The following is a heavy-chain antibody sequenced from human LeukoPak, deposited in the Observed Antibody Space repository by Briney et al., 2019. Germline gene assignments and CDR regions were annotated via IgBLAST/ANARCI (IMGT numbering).Heavy chain of an antibody. V-gene: IGHV3-33*01. D-gene: IGHD4-11*01. CDR1: GFTFSSYG. J-gene: IGHJ4*02. Sequence: PGGSLRLSCAVSGFTFSSYGMHWVRQAPGKGLEWVAVIWYDGSNKYYADSVKGRFTISSDDSKNTLYLQMNSLTAEDTAVYYCARGYSRSSGVFDYWGRGTLVTVSS. CDR2: IWYDGSNK. CDR3: ARGYSRSSGVFDY.